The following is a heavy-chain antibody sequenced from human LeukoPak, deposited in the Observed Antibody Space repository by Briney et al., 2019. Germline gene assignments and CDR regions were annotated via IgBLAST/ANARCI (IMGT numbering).Heavy chain of an antibody. J-gene: IGHJ5*02. V-gene: IGHV3-11*01. CDR3: ARDGTVATISGWFDP. D-gene: IGHD5-12*01. CDR2: ISSSGSTI. CDR1: GFTFSDYY. Sequence: GGSLRLSCAASGFTFSDYYMSWIRQAPGKGLEWVSYISSSGSTIYYADSVKGRFTISRDNVKNSLYLQMNSLRAEDTAMYYCARDGTVATISGWFDPWGQGTLVTVSS.